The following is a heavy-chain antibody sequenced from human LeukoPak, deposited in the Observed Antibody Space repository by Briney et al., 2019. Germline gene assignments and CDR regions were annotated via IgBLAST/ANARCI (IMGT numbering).Heavy chain of an antibody. CDR1: GFTFSSYG. CDR3: AKHTHLEGGFFDP. V-gene: IGHV3-23*01. Sequence: GGSLRLSCAASGFTFSSYGMSWVRQAPGKGLEWVSTISGSGANTYHADSVKGRFTISRDNSKSTLSLQMNGLRAEDTAVYFCAKHTHLEGGFFDPWGQGTLVTVSS. D-gene: IGHD1-1*01. J-gene: IGHJ5*02. CDR2: ISGSGANT.